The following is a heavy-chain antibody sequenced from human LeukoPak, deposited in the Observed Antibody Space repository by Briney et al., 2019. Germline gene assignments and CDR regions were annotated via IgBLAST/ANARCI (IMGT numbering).Heavy chain of an antibody. D-gene: IGHD6-19*01. CDR1: GYTFTSYE. V-gene: IGHV1-8*01. CDR2: MNPNSGNT. J-gene: IGHJ4*02. CDR3: ARGLAVAGTGY. Sequence: ASVKVSCKASGYTFTSYEINWVRQATGQGPEWMGWMNPNSGNTGYAQTFQGRVTMTRDTSIGTAYMELSSLRSEDTAVYYCARGLAVAGTGYWGQGTLVTVSS.